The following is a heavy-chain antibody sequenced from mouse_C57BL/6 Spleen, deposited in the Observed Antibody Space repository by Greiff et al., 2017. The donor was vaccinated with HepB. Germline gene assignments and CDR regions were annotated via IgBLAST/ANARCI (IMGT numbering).Heavy chain of an antibody. Sequence: VQLQESGAELARPGASVKMSCKASGYTFTSYTMHWVKQRPGQGLEWIGYINPSSGYTKYNQKFKDKATLTADKSSSTAYMQLSSLTSEDSAVYYCAREGGYYGSSPSWFAYWGQGTLVTVSA. V-gene: IGHV1-4*01. D-gene: IGHD1-1*01. CDR2: INPSSGYT. CDR3: AREGGYYGSSPSWFAY. J-gene: IGHJ3*01. CDR1: GYTFTSYT.